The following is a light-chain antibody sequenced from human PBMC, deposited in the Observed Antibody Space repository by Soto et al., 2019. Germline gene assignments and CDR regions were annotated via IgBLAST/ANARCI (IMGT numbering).Light chain of an antibody. CDR3: QQSSSAPRT. CDR1: QSIGTY. Sequence: DIQMTQSPSSLPASVGDRISITCRASQSIGTYLSWYQQKPGKAPKLLIYGASNLQSGVPSRFSGSGSETGFTITVSSLQPEDFATYYCQQSSSAPRTFGQGNKGEIK. J-gene: IGKJ2*01. V-gene: IGKV1-39*01. CDR2: GAS.